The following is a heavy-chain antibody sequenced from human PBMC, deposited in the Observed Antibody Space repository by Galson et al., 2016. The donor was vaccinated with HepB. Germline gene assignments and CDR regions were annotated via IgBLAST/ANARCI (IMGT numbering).Heavy chain of an antibody. Sequence: SLRLSCAASGFTFSSYAMHWVRQAPGKGLESVSAISSNGGSTYYAISVKGRFTISRDNSKNTLYLQMGSLRAEDMAVYYCARSLTLYCISTTCYGNYYGMDVWGQGTTVTVSS. D-gene: IGHD2-2*01. CDR1: GFTFSSYA. CDR3: ARSLTLYCISTTCYGNYYGMDV. V-gene: IGHV3-64*01. J-gene: IGHJ6*02. CDR2: ISSNGGST.